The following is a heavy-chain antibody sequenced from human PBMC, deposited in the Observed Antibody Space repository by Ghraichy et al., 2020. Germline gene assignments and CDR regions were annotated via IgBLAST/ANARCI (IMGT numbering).Heavy chain of an antibody. CDR1: GFTVSSNY. CDR2: IYSGGST. D-gene: IGHD1-26*01. J-gene: IGHJ4*02. V-gene: IGHV3-66*02. Sequence: LSLTCAASGFTVSSNYMSWVRQAPGKGLEWVSVIYSGGSTYYADSVKGRFTISRDNSKNTLYLQMNSLRAEDTAVYYCARDGGSYYSLKSYANWGQGTLVTVSS. CDR3: ARDGGSYYSLKSYAN.